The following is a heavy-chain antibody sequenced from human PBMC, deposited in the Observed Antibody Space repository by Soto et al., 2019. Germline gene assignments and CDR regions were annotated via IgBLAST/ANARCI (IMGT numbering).Heavy chain of an antibody. CDR3: AREYCDSTRCLLPDY. V-gene: IGHV1-18*01. CDR1: GYTFTSYG. CDR2: INPYNGNT. Sequence: ASVKVSCKASGYTFTSYGLSWVRQAPGQGLEWMGWINPYNGNTKDTQKLQGRVTMTTDTSTSTAYMELRSLRSDDTAVYYCAREYCDSTRCLLPDYWGQGALVTVSS. D-gene: IGHD2-2*01. J-gene: IGHJ4*02.